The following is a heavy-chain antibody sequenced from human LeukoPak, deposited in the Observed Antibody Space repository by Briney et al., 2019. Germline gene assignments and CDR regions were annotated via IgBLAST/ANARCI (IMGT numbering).Heavy chain of an antibody. Sequence: ASVKVSCKASGYIFIGYYMHWVRQAPGQGLEWMGWINPNNGGTNYAQKFQGRVTMTRDTSISTVYMELSRLRSDDTAVYYCARRKLPYNWFDPWGQGTLVTVSS. CDR1: GYIFIGYY. CDR2: INPNNGGT. D-gene: IGHD1-26*01. V-gene: IGHV1-2*02. CDR3: ARRKLPYNWFDP. J-gene: IGHJ5*02.